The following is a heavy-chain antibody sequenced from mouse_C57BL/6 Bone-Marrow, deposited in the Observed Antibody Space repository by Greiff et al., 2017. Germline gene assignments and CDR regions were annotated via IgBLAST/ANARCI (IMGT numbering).Heavy chain of an antibody. D-gene: IGHD4-1*01. V-gene: IGHV5-12*01. CDR1: GFTFSDYY. CDR2: ISNGGGST. J-gene: IGHJ3*01. Sequence: EVKLVESGGGLVQPGGSLKLSCAASGFTFSDYYMYWVRQTPEKRLEWVAYISNGGGSTYYPDTVKGRFTISRDNAKNTLYLQMSRLKSEDTAMYYCARDILGAYWGQGTLVTVSA. CDR3: ARDILGAY.